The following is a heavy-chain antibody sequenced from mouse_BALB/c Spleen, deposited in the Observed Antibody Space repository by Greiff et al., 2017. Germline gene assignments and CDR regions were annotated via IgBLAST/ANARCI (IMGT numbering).Heavy chain of an antibody. CDR3: ARGWAYFDV. J-gene: IGHJ1*01. Sequence: EVKVVESGGGLVQPGESLKLSCESNEYEFPSHDMHWVRQTPEKRLEWVATISDGGSYTYYPDSVKGRFTISRDNAKNNLYLQMSSLKSEDTAMYYCARGWAYFDVWGAGTTVTVSS. D-gene: IGHD1-1*02. CDR2: ISDGGSYT. V-gene: IGHV5-4*02. CDR1: EYEFPSHD.